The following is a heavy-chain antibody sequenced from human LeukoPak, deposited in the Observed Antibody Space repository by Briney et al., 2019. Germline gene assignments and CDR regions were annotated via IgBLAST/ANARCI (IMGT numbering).Heavy chain of an antibody. J-gene: IGHJ4*02. CDR1: GVSISRLY. CDR2: IYYRGST. CDR3: ARHGASNGYLDY. D-gene: IGHD3-16*02. Sequence: SETLSLTCSLSGVSISRLYWSWIRHPPGKRLEWIGYIYYRGSTNYNPSLQSRVTISVNTSKNQFSLKLSSVTAADTAAYYCARHGASNGYLDYWGQGTLVTVSS. V-gene: IGHV4-59*08.